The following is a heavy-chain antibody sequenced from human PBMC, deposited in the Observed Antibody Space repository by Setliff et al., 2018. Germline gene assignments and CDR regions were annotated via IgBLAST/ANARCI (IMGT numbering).Heavy chain of an antibody. CDR2: IYPGDSDI. CDR1: GYSFTNYW. Sequence: PGESLKISCEGSGYSFTNYWIAWVRQMPGKGLEWMGIIYPGDSDIRYSPSFQGQVTFSVDKSINTAYLQWSSLKASDTAMYYCARHVSGLKGDYRVTPDYWGQGTLVTVSS. J-gene: IGHJ4*02. V-gene: IGHV5-51*01. D-gene: IGHD4-17*01. CDR3: ARHVSGLKGDYRVTPDY.